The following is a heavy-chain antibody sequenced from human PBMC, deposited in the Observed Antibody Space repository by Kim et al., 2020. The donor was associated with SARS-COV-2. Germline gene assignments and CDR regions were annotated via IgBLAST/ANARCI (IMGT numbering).Heavy chain of an antibody. CDR2: IYYSGST. D-gene: IGHD3-10*01. J-gene: IGHJ5*02. Sequence: SETLSLTCTVSGGSISSYYWSWIRQPPGKGLEWIGYIYYSGSTNYNPSLKSRVTISVDSSKNQFSLKLSSVTAADTAVCYCARVGGSYYYGSGSLGRFDPWGQGTLVTVSS. CDR1: GGSISSYY. CDR3: ARVGGSYYYGSGSLGRFDP. V-gene: IGHV4-59*01.